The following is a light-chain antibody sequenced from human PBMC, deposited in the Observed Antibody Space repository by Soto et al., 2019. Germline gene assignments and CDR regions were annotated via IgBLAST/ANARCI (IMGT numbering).Light chain of an antibody. Sequence: EIVLTQSPGTLSLSPGERATLSCRASQSVNTNYLAWYQQKSGQAPRLLIYGASSRATGIPDRFSGSGSGTDFTLTISRLEPEDFAAYFCQQYGRSPITFGQGTRLEIK. V-gene: IGKV3-20*01. J-gene: IGKJ5*01. CDR2: GAS. CDR1: QSVNTNY. CDR3: QQYGRSPIT.